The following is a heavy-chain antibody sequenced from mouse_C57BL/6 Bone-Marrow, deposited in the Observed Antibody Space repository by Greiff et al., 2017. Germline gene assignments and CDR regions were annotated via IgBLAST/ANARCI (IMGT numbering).Heavy chain of an antibody. CDR3: APYYGSSLYYFDV. V-gene: IGHV1-58*01. CDR1: GYTFTSYG. Sequence: VQLKQSGAELVRPGSSVKMSCKTSGYTFTSYGINWVKQRPGQGLEWIGYIYLGNGYTEYNEKFKGKAALTSDTSSSTAYMQLSSLTSEDSAIYFCAPYYGSSLYYFDVWGQGTTLTVSS. J-gene: IGHJ2*01. CDR2: IYLGNGYT. D-gene: IGHD1-1*01.